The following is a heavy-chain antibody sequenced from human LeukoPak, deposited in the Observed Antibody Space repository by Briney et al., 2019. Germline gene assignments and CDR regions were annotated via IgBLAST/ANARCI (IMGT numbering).Heavy chain of an antibody. J-gene: IGHJ6*03. CDR1: GGSFSGYY. Sequence: KPSETLSLTCAVYGGSFSGYYWSWIRQPPGKGLEWIGEINHSGSTNYNPSLKSRVTISVDTSKNQFSLKLSSVTAADTAVYYCARGEYNYYMVVWGKGTTVTVSS. V-gene: IGHV4-34*01. CDR2: INHSGST. D-gene: IGHD6-6*01. CDR3: ARGEYNYYMVV.